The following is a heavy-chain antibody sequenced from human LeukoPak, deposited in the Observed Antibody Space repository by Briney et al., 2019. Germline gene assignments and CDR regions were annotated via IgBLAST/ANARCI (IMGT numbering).Heavy chain of an antibody. CDR1: GGSISSGSYY. Sequence: NPSETLSLTCTVSGGSISSGSYYWSWIRQPPGKGLEWIGYIYYSGSTNYNPSLKSRVTISVDTSKNQFSLKLSSVTAADTAVYYCARALSPIAMIGWGQGTLVTVSS. J-gene: IGHJ4*02. V-gene: IGHV4-61*01. D-gene: IGHD3-22*01. CDR2: IYYSGST. CDR3: ARALSPIAMIG.